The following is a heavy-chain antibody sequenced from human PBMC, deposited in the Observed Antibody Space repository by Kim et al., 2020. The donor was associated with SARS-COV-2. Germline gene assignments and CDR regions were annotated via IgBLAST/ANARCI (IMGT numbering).Heavy chain of an antibody. CDR3: ARDVGSGSYFRPRKENQKYYFDY. CDR2: ISYDGSNK. D-gene: IGHD3-10*01. V-gene: IGHV3-33*05. J-gene: IGHJ4*02. Sequence: GGSLRLSCAASGFTFSSYGMHWVRQAPGKGLEWVAVISYDGSNKYYADSVKGRFTISRDNSKNTLYLQMNSLRAEDTAVYYCARDVGSGSYFRPRKENQKYYFDYWGQGTLVTVSS. CDR1: GFTFSSYG.